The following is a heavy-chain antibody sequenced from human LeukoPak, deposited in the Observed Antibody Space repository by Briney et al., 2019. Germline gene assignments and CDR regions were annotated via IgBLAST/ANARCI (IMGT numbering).Heavy chain of an antibody. V-gene: IGHV3-23*01. CDR1: GFTFSSYG. CDR2: ISGSGGST. CDR3: AKKSGSGPVDY. D-gene: IGHD3-10*01. J-gene: IGHJ4*02. Sequence: GGSLRLSCAASGFTFSSYGMSWVRQAPGKGLEWVSAISGSGGSTYYADSVKGRFTISRDNSKNTPYLQMNSLRAEDTAVYYCAKKSGSGPVDYWGQGTLVTVSS.